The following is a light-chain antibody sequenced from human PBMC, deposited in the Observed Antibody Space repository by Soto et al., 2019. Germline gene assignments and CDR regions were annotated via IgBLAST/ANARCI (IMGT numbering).Light chain of an antibody. J-gene: IGKJ5*01. CDR2: ASS. V-gene: IGKV3-20*01. CDR1: QSSGSNF. CDR3: QLYGISPH. Sequence: DIVLTQSPGTLSLSPGERATLSCKTSQSSGSNFLAWYQHKPGQAPRLLIYASSNRATGIPDRFSGSASGTEFTLTINRLEPEDFAVYYCQLYGISPHFGQGTRLEI.